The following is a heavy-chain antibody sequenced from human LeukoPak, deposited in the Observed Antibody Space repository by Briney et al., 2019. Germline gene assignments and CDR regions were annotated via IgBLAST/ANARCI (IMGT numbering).Heavy chain of an antibody. V-gene: IGHV1-8*01. CDR2: MNPNSGNT. Sequence: ASVKVSCKASGSTFTSYDISWVRQATGQGLEWMGWMNPNSGNTGYAQKFQGRVTMTTNTSISTAYMELSSLRSEDTAVYYCAVVDTAVAQIIPFDYWGQGTLVTVSS. CDR1: GSTFTSYD. D-gene: IGHD5-18*01. CDR3: AVVDTAVAQIIPFDY. J-gene: IGHJ4*02.